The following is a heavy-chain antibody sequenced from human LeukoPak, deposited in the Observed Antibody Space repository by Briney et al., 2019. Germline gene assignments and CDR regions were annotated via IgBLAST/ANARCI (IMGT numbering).Heavy chain of an antibody. V-gene: IGHV1-2*02. CDR2: INPNSGGT. Sequence: ASVKVSCKASGYTFTGYYMHWVRQAPGQGLEWMGWINPNSGGTNYAQKLQGRVTMTRDTSISTAYMELSRLRSDDTAVYYCARIRITMVRGVLDAFDIWGQGTMVTVSS. D-gene: IGHD3-10*01. CDR3: ARIRITMVRGVLDAFDI. J-gene: IGHJ3*02. CDR1: GYTFTGYY.